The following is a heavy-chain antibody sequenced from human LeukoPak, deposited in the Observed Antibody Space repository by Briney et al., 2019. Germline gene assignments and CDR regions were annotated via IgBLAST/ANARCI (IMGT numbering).Heavy chain of an antibody. CDR1: GFTFSSYA. CDR2: ISGSGGST. CDR3: AKGAVVVAAIPLTLNWFDP. J-gene: IGHJ5*02. Sequence: GGSLRLSCAASGFTFSSYAMSWVRQAPGKGLEWVSAISGSGGSTYYADSVKGRFTISRDNSKNTLYLQMNSLRAEDTAVYYCAKGAVVVAAIPLTLNWFDPWGQGTLVTVS. D-gene: IGHD2-15*01. V-gene: IGHV3-23*01.